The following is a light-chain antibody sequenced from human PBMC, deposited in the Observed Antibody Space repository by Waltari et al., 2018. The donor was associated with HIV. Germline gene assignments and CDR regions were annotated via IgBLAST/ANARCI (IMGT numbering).Light chain of an antibody. Sequence: SSELTQPPPVSVSPGQTARIPCSGAALPKQFTYWYQQKPGQAPLLLIYRDTERPSGIPERFSGSTSGTTVTLTISGVQAEDEADYYCQSPDNSGSSRGMFGGGTKLTVL. V-gene: IGLV3-25*03. CDR1: ALPKQF. CDR3: QSPDNSGSSRGM. J-gene: IGLJ3*02. CDR2: RDT.